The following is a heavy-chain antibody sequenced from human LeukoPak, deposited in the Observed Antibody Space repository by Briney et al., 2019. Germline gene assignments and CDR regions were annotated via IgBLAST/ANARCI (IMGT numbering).Heavy chain of an antibody. CDR1: GFNFYNFA. J-gene: IGHJ3*01. Sequence: GGSLRLSCAASGFNFYNFAMGWVRQAPGKGPEWVSAISGSGSHTYYADSVKGRLTISRDNSRYTLYLQINSLGAEDTAMYFCARDVPFGVIRGGRAFDVWGQGTMVTVSS. D-gene: IGHD3-10*01. V-gene: IGHV3-23*01. CDR3: ARDVPFGVIRGGRAFDV. CDR2: ISGSGSHT.